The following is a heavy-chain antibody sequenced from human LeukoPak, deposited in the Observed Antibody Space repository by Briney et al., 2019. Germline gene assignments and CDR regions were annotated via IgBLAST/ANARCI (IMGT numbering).Heavy chain of an antibody. D-gene: IGHD4-17*01. CDR3: ARRETTVTTLGWFDP. J-gene: IGHJ5*02. V-gene: IGHV4-39*01. CDR1: GGSISSSSYY. Sequence: SETLSLTCTVSGGSISSSSYYWGWIRQPPGKGLEWIGSIYYSGSTYYNPSLKSRVTISVDTSKNQFSLKLSSVTAADTAVYYCARRETTVTTLGWFDPRGQGTLVTVSS. CDR2: IYYSGST.